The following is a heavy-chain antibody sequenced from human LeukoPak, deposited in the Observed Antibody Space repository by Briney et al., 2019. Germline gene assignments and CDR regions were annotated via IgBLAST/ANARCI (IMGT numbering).Heavy chain of an antibody. V-gene: IGHV3-48*03. D-gene: IGHD4-11*01. CDR3: AKETRNYRRATIDY. CDR1: GFTFSSYE. CDR2: ISSSGSTI. J-gene: IGHJ4*01. Sequence: GGSLRLSCAASGFTFSSYEMNWVRQAPGKGLEWVSYISSSGSTIYYADSVKGRFTISRDNAQKSLYLQMNSLRPEDTALYYCAKETRNYRRATIDYWGQGTLVTVSS.